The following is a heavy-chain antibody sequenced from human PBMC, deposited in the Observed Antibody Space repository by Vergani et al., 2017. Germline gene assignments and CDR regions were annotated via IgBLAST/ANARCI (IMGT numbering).Heavy chain of an antibody. J-gene: IGHJ4*02. CDR1: GNSLTSYW. CDR2: IYPGDSDT. CDR3: ARRSRWYSGSYPDY. D-gene: IGHD1-26*01. Sequence: EVQLVQSGAEVKKPGGPRKFSCKGSGNSLTSYWIGGLRRIPGKGLEWMGIIYPGDSDTRYSPSFQGQVTISADKSISTAYLQWSSLKASDTAMYYCARRSRWYSGSYPDYWGQGTLVTVSS. V-gene: IGHV5-51*03.